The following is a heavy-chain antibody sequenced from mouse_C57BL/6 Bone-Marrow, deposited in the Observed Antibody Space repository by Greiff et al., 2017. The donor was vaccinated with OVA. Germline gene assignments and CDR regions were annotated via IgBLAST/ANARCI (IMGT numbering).Heavy chain of an antibody. CDR2: ISGGGGNT. V-gene: IGHV5-9*01. D-gene: IGHD2-5*01. Sequence: EVQLQESGGGLVKPGGSLKLSCAASGFTFSSYTMSWVRQTPEKRLEWVATISGGGGNTYYPDSVKGRFTISRDNAKNTLYLQMSSLRSEDTALYYCARPSNYAWFAYWGQGTLVTVSA. CDR1: GFTFSSYT. J-gene: IGHJ3*01. CDR3: ARPSNYAWFAY.